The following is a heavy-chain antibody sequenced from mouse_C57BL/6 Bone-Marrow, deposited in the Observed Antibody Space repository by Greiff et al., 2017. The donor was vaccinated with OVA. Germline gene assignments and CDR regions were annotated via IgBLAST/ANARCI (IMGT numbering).Heavy chain of an antibody. V-gene: IGHV1-7*01. CDR2: INPGRGIT. CDR3: AGYEAY. J-gene: IGHJ3*01. CDR1: GYTFTSYW. Sequence: QVQLQQSGAELVKPGASVKLSCKASGYTFTSYWVHWVKQRPGQGLEWIGYINPGRGITKYNQKFTDKATLTADKSSSTAYMQLSSLAYEDAAVYYCAGYEAYWGQGTLVTVSA. D-gene: IGHD2-2*01.